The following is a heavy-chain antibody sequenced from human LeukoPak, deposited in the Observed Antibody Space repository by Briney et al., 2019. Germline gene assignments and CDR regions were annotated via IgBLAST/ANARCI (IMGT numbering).Heavy chain of an antibody. V-gene: IGHV3-23*01. D-gene: IGHD1-26*01. J-gene: IGHJ4*02. CDR1: GFAFGNYD. Sequence: PGGSLRLSCAASGFAFGNYDMTWVRQAPGKGLEWVSAISGGGETTYYGDSVKGRFTISRDNSRNTLFLQMDSLSDEDTAVYYCAKRGSYFGGFDYWGQGTLLTVPS. CDR2: ISGGGETT. CDR3: AKRGSYFGGFDY.